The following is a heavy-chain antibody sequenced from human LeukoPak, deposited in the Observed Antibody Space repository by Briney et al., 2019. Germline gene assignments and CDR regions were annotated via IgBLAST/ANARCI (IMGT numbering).Heavy chain of an antibody. CDR2: ISSTGSTI. CDR1: GFIFSNYG. J-gene: IGHJ3*02. CDR3: ARVVYCSGGSCQIFAFDI. V-gene: IGHV3-11*01. D-gene: IGHD2-15*01. Sequence: PGGSLRLSCAASGFIFSNYGMSWIRQAPGKGLEWVSYISSTGSTIYYADSVKGRFIISRDNAKNSLYLQMNSLRAEDTAVYYCARVVYCSGGSCQIFAFDIWGQGTMVTVSS.